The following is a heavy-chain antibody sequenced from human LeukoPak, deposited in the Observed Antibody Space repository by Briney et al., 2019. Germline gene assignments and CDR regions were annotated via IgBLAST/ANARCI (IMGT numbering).Heavy chain of an antibody. J-gene: IGHJ4*02. CDR2: ISHDGINT. Sequence: GGSLRLSCAASGFTFSNYAMHWVRQDSGRGLDWVAVISHDGINTYYADSVKGRFTISRDNAKNSLYLQMNSLRAEDTAVYYCARVEASGYDYGAFDYWGQGTLVTVSS. CDR1: GFTFSNYA. CDR3: ARVEASGYDYGAFDY. V-gene: IGHV3-30*03. D-gene: IGHD5-12*01.